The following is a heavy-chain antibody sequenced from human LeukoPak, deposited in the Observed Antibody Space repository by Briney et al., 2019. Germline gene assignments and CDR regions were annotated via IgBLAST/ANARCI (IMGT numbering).Heavy chain of an antibody. Sequence: SETLSLTCAVYGVSFSGYYWSWIRQPPGKGLEWIGEINHSGSTNYNPSLKSRVTISVDTSKNQFSLKLSSVTAADTAVYYCARGIAIGYCSGGSCYPFDYWGQGTLVTVSS. CDR2: INHSGST. CDR1: GVSFSGYY. D-gene: IGHD2-15*01. V-gene: IGHV4-34*01. CDR3: ARGIAIGYCSGGSCYPFDY. J-gene: IGHJ4*02.